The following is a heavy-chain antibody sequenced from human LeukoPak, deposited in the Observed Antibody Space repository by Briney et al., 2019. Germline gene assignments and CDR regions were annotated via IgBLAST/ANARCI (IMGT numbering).Heavy chain of an antibody. J-gene: IGHJ5*02. CDR1: GGTFSSYA. CDR2: IIPILSIA. Sequence: SVKVSCKASGGTFSSYAISWVRQAPGQGLEWMGRIIPILSIANYAQKFQGRVTITADKSTSTAYMELSSLRSEDTAVYYCARNYGSGTGWFDPWGQGTLVTVSS. D-gene: IGHD3-10*01. CDR3: ARNYGSGTGWFDP. V-gene: IGHV1-69*04.